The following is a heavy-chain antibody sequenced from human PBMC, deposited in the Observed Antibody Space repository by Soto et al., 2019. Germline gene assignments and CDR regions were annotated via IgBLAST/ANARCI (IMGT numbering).Heavy chain of an antibody. J-gene: IGHJ4*02. V-gene: IGHV2-5*02. CDR2: IYWGDDK. CDR1: GFSLTTSGVG. CDR3: AHRVLRTVFGLVTTTAIYFDF. D-gene: IGHD3-3*01. Sequence: QITLNESGPTVVRPTETLTLTCRFSGFSLTTSGVGVGWIRQPPGKAPEWLALIYWGDDKRYSAFLKSRLTINKDTSKNQVVLTVSDLDPTDKATYYCAHRVLRTVFGLVTTTAIYFDFWGQGTPVAVSS.